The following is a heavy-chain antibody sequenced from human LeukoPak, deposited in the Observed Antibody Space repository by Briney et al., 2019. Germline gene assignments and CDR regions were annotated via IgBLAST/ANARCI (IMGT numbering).Heavy chain of an antibody. CDR1: GFTFSTYW. V-gene: IGHV3-7*01. J-gene: IGHJ6*03. Sequence: GGSLRLSCAASGFTFSTYWMRWVRQAPGKGLEWVANIKQDGSEKNYVDSVKGRFTISRDNAKNSLYLQMNSLAAEDTAVYYCARNPPGIVGAPTHYCYYMDVWGRGTTVTISS. D-gene: IGHD1-26*01. CDR3: ARNPPGIVGAPTHYCYYMDV. CDR2: IKQDGSEK.